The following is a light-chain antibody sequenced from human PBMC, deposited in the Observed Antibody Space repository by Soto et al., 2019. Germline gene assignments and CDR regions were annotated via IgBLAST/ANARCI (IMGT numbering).Light chain of an antibody. Sequence: HSALAQPPSVSGAPGQRVTISCTGSSSNIGSTYDVQWYQQLPGTAPKLLIHGNTNRPSGVPDRFSGSKSGTSASLAITGLQADDEADYYCQSYDDSLSVHYVFGTGTKVTVL. CDR3: QSYDDSLSVHYV. V-gene: IGLV1-40*01. CDR2: GNT. J-gene: IGLJ1*01. CDR1: SSNIGSTYD.